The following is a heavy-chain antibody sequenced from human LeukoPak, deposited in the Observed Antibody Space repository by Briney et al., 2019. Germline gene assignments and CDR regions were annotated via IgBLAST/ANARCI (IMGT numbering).Heavy chain of an antibody. J-gene: IGHJ2*01. CDR3: ARDYNNWYFDL. D-gene: IGHD5-24*01. CDR2: IYPSGSA. CDR1: GDSISSYY. Sequence: PSETLSLTCTVSGDSISSYYWSWIRQPAGKGLEWLGRIYPSGSANYNPSLKSRGTMSVDTSKNQFSLRLSSVTAADTAVYFCARDYNNWYFDLWGRGILVTVSS. V-gene: IGHV4-4*07.